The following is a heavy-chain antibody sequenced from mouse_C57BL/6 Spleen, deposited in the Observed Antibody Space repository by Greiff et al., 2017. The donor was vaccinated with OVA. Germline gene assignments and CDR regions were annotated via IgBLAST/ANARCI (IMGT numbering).Heavy chain of an antibody. J-gene: IGHJ2*01. CDR1: GYAFSSSW. Sequence: QVQLQQSGPELVKPGASVKISCKASGYAFSSSWMNWVKQRPGKGLEWIGRIYPGDGDTNYNGKFKGKATLTADKSSSTAYMQLSSLTSEDSAVYFCARDLLLRQYYFDYWGQGTTLTVSS. V-gene: IGHV1-82*01. D-gene: IGHD1-1*01. CDR3: ARDLLLRQYYFDY. CDR2: IYPGDGDT.